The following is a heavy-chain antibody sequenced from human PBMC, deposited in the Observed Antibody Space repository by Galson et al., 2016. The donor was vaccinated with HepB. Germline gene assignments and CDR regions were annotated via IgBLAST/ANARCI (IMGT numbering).Heavy chain of an antibody. CDR2: IYHSGSA. Sequence: TLSLTCTVSGGSISSGGYYWSWIRQHPGKGLEWIGYIYHSGSAYYNPSLRSRVTISLDTSKNQFSLKLNSVTAADTAVYYCARGNYVRLGWYFDLWGRGTLVTVSS. J-gene: IGHJ2*01. D-gene: IGHD3-16*01. CDR3: ARGNYVRLGWYFDL. V-gene: IGHV4-31*03. CDR1: GGSISSGGYY.